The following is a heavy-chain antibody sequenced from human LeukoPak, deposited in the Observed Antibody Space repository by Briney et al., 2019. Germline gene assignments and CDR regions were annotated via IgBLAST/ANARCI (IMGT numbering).Heavy chain of an antibody. D-gene: IGHD6-13*01. J-gene: IGHJ5*02. V-gene: IGHV4-34*01. CDR3: ARHLRQGLLGYSSSSAWFDP. CDR2: INHSGST. Sequence: SETLSLTCAVYGGSFSGYYWSWIRQPPGKGLEWIGEINHSGSTNYNPSLKSRVTISVDTSKNQFSLKLSSVTAADTAVYYCARHLRQGLLGYSSSSAWFDPWGQGTLVTVSS. CDR1: GGSFSGYY.